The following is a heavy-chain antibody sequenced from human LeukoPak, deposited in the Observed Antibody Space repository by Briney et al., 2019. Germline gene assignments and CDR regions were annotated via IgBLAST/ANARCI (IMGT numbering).Heavy chain of an antibody. Sequence: ASVKVSCKASVYTFTSYDINWVRQATRQGLEWMGWMNPNSGNTGYAQKFQGRVTMTRNTSISTAYMELSSLRSEDTAVYYCARVIRDIVVVPAAMKDWGQETLVTVSS. CDR3: ARVIRDIVVVPAAMKD. CDR1: VYTFTSYD. J-gene: IGHJ4*02. D-gene: IGHD2-2*01. V-gene: IGHV1-8*01. CDR2: MNPNSGNT.